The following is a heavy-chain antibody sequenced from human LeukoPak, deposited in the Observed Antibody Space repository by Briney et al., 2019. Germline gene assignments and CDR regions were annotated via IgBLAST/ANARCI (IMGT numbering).Heavy chain of an antibody. Sequence: SETLSLTCAVSGYSISSSNWWGWIRQPPGKGLEWLGYMFYSGSTYYDPSLKSRVTMSIDTSKNQFSLKLSSVTAVDTAVYYCARSRSYGDYSLFDYWGQGTLVTVSS. D-gene: IGHD4-17*01. CDR1: GYSISSSNW. J-gene: IGHJ4*02. V-gene: IGHV4-28*01. CDR2: MFYSGST. CDR3: ARSRSYGDYSLFDY.